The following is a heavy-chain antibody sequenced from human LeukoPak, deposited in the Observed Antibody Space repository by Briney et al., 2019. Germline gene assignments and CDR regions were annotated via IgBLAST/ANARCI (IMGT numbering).Heavy chain of an antibody. Sequence: PGGSLRLSCAASGFTVSSNYMRWVREAPGKGLEWVSVIYSGGSTYYADSVKGRFTISRDNSKNTLYLQMNSLRAEDTAVYYCARDVVVVVAATLSRNDYYYYGMDVWGQGTTVTVSS. CDR1: GFTVSSNY. CDR3: ARDVVVVVAATLSRNDYYYYGMDV. D-gene: IGHD2-15*01. V-gene: IGHV3-66*02. J-gene: IGHJ6*02. CDR2: IYSGGST.